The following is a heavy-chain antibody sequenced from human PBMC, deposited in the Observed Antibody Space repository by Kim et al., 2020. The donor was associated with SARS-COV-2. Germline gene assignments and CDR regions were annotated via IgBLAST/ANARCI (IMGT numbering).Heavy chain of an antibody. Sequence: ASVKVSCKASGYTFTSYAMHWVRQAPGQSLEWMGWINAGSGNTKYSQKFQDRVTITRDTSASTAYMEVSSLRSEDTAVYYCARVDPETAMVRYYGMDVWGQATTVTVSS. V-gene: IGHV1-3*01. D-gene: IGHD5-18*01. CDR2: INAGSGNT. CDR1: GYTFTSYA. CDR3: ARVDPETAMVRYYGMDV. J-gene: IGHJ6*02.